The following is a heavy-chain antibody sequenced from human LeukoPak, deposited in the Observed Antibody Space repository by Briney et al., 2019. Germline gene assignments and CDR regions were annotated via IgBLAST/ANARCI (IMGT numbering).Heavy chain of an antibody. CDR1: GFTFSSYA. Sequence: PRASLRLSCAASGFTFSSYAMSWVRQAPGKGLEWVSDISNSGDSTYYADSVKDRFTISRDNSKNTLYLQMNNLRAEDTAVFYCAKRASLDSATPWFDPWGQGTLVTVSS. CDR3: AKRASLDSATPWFDP. CDR2: ISNSGDST. J-gene: IGHJ5*02. V-gene: IGHV3-23*01. D-gene: IGHD2-15*01.